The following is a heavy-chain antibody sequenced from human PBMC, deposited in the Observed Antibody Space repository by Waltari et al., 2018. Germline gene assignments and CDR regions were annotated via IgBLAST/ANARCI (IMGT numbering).Heavy chain of an antibody. Sequence: VQLLESGGGLVQPGGSLRLSCAASGFTFSSYAMSWVRQAPGKGLEWIGEINHSGSTNYNPSLKSRVTISVDTSKNQFSLKLSSVTAADTAVYYCAREEQQSWDYYYGMDVWGQGTTVTVSS. V-gene: IGHV4-4*02. CDR2: INHSGST. CDR1: GFTFSSYAM. D-gene: IGHD6-13*01. J-gene: IGHJ6*02. CDR3: AREEQQSWDYYYGMDV.